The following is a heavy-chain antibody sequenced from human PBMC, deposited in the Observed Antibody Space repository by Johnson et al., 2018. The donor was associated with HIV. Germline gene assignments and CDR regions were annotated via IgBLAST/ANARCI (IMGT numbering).Heavy chain of an antibody. CDR1: GFTFNSYA. CDR2: ISYDGSNK. CDR3: ASAEIAAAATGHDAFDI. D-gene: IGHD6-13*01. J-gene: IGHJ3*02. Sequence: QVQLVESGGGVVQPGRSLRLSCAASGFTFNSYAMHWVRQAPGKGLEWVSVISYDGSNKYYADSVKGRFTISRDNSKNTLYLQMNSLRAEDTAVYYCASAEIAAAATGHDAFDIWGQGTMVTVSS. V-gene: IGHV3-30*04.